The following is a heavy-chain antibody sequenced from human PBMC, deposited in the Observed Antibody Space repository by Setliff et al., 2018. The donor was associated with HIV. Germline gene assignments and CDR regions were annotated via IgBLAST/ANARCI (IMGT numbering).Heavy chain of an antibody. Sequence: PSETLSLTCTVSGDSISSSSYYWGWIRQPPGKGLVWIGSVYYSGSTYYNPSLKSRVTISVDTSKDQFSLKLTSVTAADTAVYYCARVISSWSAYYIDYWGQGTLVTVSS. CDR1: GDSISSSSYY. V-gene: IGHV4-39*07. CDR2: VYYSGST. D-gene: IGHD3-3*01. J-gene: IGHJ4*02. CDR3: ARVISSWSAYYIDY.